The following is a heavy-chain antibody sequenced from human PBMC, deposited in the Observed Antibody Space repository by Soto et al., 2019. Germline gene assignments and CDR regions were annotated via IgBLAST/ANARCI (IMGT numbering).Heavy chain of an antibody. CDR2: ISGSGGST. D-gene: IGHD3-3*01. CDR3: AKGASRTQYYDFWSDLDYFDY. J-gene: IGHJ4*02. V-gene: IGHV3-23*01. CDR1: VFTFISYA. Sequence: GWSLRLSCASSVFTFISYAMSWVRQAPGKGLEWVSAISGSGGSTCYADSVKGRFTISRDNSKNTLYLQMNSLRAEDTAVYYCAKGASRTQYYDFWSDLDYFDYWGQGTLVTVSS.